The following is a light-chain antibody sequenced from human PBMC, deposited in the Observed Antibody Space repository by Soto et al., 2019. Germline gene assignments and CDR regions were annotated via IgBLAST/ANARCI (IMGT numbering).Light chain of an antibody. CDR2: AAS. J-gene: IGKJ1*01. Sequence: DIQMTQSPSSLSASVGDRVTITCRARQSISSYVNWYQQKPGKAPKLLIYAASSLQSGVPSRFSGSGSGTDFTLTISSLQPEDFATYYCQQSYSTLSWTFGQGTKVEIK. CDR1: QSISSY. V-gene: IGKV1-39*01. CDR3: QQSYSTLSWT.